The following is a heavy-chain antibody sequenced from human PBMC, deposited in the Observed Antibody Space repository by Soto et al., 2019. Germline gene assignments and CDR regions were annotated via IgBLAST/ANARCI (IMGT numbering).Heavy chain of an antibody. CDR3: AREGITMVRGAVYYYYGMDV. Sequence: PGGSLRLSCAASGFTFSSYWMSWVRQAPGKGLEWVANIKQDGSEKYYVDSVKGRFTISRDNAKNSLYLQMNSLRAEDTAVYYCAREGITMVRGAVYYYYGMDVWGQGTTVTVSS. V-gene: IGHV3-7*01. J-gene: IGHJ6*02. D-gene: IGHD3-10*01. CDR1: GFTFSSYW. CDR2: IKQDGSEK.